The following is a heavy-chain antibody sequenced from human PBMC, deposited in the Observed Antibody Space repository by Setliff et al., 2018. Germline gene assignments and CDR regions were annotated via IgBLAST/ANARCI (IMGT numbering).Heavy chain of an antibody. J-gene: IGHJ6*03. CDR3: AREQWLDPPGYYYMDV. CDR2: IYYSGST. V-gene: IGHV4-59*12. Sequence: SETLSLTCSVSGDSMSFSYWSWIRQPPGKGLEWIGYIYYSGSTDSHPSLKSRVSISIDTSKNQFSLKVSSVTAADMAVYYCAREQWLDPPGYYYMDVWAKGTTVTVSS. CDR1: GDSMSFSY. D-gene: IGHD6-19*01.